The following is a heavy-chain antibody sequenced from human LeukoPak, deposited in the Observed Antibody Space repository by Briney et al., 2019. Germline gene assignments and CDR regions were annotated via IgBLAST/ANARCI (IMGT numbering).Heavy chain of an antibody. CDR3: ATSTERENYHYTANL. CDR1: GFTFSSYW. Sequence: GGSLRLSCAASGFTFSSYWMHWVRQAPGKGLVWVSRINSDGSSTNYADSVKGRFTISRDNAKNTLYLQMNSLRAEDTAVYYCATSTERENYHYTANLWGQGTLVIVS. V-gene: IGHV3-74*01. CDR2: INSDGSST. J-gene: IGHJ4*02. D-gene: IGHD3-16*02.